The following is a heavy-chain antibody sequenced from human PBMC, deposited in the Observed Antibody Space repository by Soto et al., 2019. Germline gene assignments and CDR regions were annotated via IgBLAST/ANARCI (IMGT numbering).Heavy chain of an antibody. Sequence: PGESLKISFKASGYSVINYRIGLVRQMPGKGLEWMAIINPGNSETIYSPAFQGQVTISADKSVTTTYLQWDSLKASDSAIYFCARPDQNYVASWAQGTLVPVYS. CDR3: ARPDQNYVAS. V-gene: IGHV5-51*01. CDR2: INPGNSET. J-gene: IGHJ4*02. CDR1: GYSVINYR.